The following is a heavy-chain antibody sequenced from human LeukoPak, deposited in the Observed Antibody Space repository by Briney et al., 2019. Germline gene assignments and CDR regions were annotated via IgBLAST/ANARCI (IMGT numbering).Heavy chain of an antibody. CDR2: VNAESTDI. D-gene: IGHD3-3*01. J-gene: IGHJ4*03. Sequence: GGSLRLACAASGFSFRRYAMNWVRQAPGKGLEWVAYVNAESTDILYADSVRGRFTISRDNAKNSLYLQMNSLRAEDGGVYYWARSPFWPLVIYFLGQGTLVT. V-gene: IGHV3-21*05. CDR1: GFSFRRYA. CDR3: ARSPFWPLVIYF.